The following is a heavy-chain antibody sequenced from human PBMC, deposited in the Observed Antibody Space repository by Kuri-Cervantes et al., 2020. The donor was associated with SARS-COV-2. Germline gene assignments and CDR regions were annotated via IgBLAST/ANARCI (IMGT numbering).Heavy chain of an antibody. V-gene: IGHV4-34*01. D-gene: IGHD3-10*01. CDR1: DGSFSGYS. Sequence: LRLSCAVYDGSFSGYSWTWIRQPPGKGLEWIGEINDSGSTNYNPSLKSRFTMSVDTSKNQFSLNLTSVTAADTAVYYCARLRRHNNAGFVTGYYMDVWGKGTTVTVSS. CDR3: ARLRRHNNAGFVTGYYMDV. CDR2: INDSGST. J-gene: IGHJ6*03.